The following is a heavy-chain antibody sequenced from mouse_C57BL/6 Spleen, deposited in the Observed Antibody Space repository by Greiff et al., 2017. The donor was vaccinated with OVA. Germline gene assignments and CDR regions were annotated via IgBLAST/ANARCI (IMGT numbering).Heavy chain of an antibody. CDR1: GYAFSSYW. CDR3: ARSRDDGYFDV. CDR2: IYPGDGDT. J-gene: IGHJ1*03. D-gene: IGHD2-14*01. Sequence: QVQLKQSGAELVKPGASVKISCKASGYAFSSYWMNWVKQRPGKGLEWIGQIYPGDGDTNYNGKFKGKATLTADKSSSTAYMQLSSLTSEDSAVYFCARSRDDGYFDVWGTGTTVTVSS. V-gene: IGHV1-80*01.